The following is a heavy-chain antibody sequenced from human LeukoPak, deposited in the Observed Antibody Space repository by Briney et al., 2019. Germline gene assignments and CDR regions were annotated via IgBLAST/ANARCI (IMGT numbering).Heavy chain of an antibody. Sequence: PSETLSLTCAVYGVSFSGYYWNWIRQPPGKGLEWIGEINHIGSTNYSASLKSRVTISVDTSQNQFSLKLHSVTPADTAVYYCARGRSSRWNVFGHWYIDLWGRNALVTVSS. CDR2: INHIGST. V-gene: IGHV4-34*01. D-gene: IGHD6-13*01. J-gene: IGHJ2*01. CDR3: ARGRSSRWNVFGHWYIDL. CDR1: GVSFSGYY.